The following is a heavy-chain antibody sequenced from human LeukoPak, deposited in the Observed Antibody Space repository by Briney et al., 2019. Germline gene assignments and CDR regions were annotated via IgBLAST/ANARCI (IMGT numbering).Heavy chain of an antibody. D-gene: IGHD5-18*01. CDR2: ISWNSGGI. CDR1: GLTFDDYA. J-gene: IGHJ4*02. CDR3: VKDMTSGYIYGFFDY. V-gene: IGHV3-9*03. Sequence: GRSLRLSCAASGLTFDDYAMHWVRQAPGKGLEWVSGISWNSGGIGYADSVKGRFTISRDNAKNSLYLQMNSLRAEDMAFYYCVKDMTSGYIYGFFDYWGQGTLVTVSS.